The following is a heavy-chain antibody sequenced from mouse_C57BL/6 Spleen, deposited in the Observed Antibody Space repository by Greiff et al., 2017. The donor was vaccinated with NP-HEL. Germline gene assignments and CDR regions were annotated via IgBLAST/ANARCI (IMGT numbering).Heavy chain of an antibody. D-gene: IGHD2-4*01. Sequence: EVQRVESGGGLVQPGESLKLSCESNEYEFPSHDMSWVRKTPEKRLELVAAINSDGGSTYYPDTMERRFIISRDNTKKTLYLQMSSLRSEDTALYYCARKGNYDYDDWYFDVWGTGTTVTVSS. V-gene: IGHV5-2*01. CDR3: ARKGNYDYDDWYFDV. CDR2: INSDGGST. J-gene: IGHJ1*03. CDR1: EYEFPSHD.